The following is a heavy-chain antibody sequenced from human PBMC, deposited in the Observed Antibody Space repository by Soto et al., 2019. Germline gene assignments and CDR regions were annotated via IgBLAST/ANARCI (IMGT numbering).Heavy chain of an antibody. V-gene: IGHV4-31*03. Sequence: SETLSLTCTVSGGSISSGGYYWSWTRQHPGKGLEWIGYIYYSGSTYYNPSLKSRVTISVDTSKNQFSLKLSSVTAADTAVYYCAGLRLRGYSYGYEGAFDIWGQGTMVTVSS. J-gene: IGHJ3*02. D-gene: IGHD5-18*01. CDR3: AGLRLRGYSYGYEGAFDI. CDR2: IYYSGST. CDR1: GGSISSGGYY.